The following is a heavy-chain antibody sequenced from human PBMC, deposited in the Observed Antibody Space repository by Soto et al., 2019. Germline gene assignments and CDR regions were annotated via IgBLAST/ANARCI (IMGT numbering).Heavy chain of an antibody. D-gene: IGHD3-3*01. Sequence: QVQLHESGPGLVKPSETLSLTCVVSDGSISTYDWWTWVRQPPGTGLEWIGKMFHSGGADYSPSLKSRVTISADSSKNHFSLRLTAVTAADTAVYYCATGNVDSMLEYWGQGTQVAVSS. J-gene: IGHJ4*02. CDR1: DGSISTYDW. V-gene: IGHV4-4*02. CDR2: MFHSGGA. CDR3: ATGNVDSMLEY.